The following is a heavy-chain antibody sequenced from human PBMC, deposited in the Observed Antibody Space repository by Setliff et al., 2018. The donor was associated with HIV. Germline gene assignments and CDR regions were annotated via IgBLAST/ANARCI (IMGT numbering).Heavy chain of an antibody. J-gene: IGHJ4*02. CDR3: VRDINWAFDY. CDR1: GFTFSSYV. D-gene: IGHD1-1*01. Sequence: GESLKISCAATGFTFSSYVLHWVRQAPGKGLEWVAVMSTGGGIKIYADSVQGRFTISRDNSKNSLYLQMSSLRAEDTAVYFCVRDINWAFDYWGQGILVTVSS. V-gene: IGHV3-33*08. CDR2: MSTGGGIK.